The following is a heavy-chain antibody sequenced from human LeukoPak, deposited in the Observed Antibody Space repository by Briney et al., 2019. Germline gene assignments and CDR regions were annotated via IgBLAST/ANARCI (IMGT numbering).Heavy chain of an antibody. CDR2: INPNSGGT. V-gene: IGHV1-2*02. D-gene: IGHD2-15*01. Sequence: ASVKVSCKASGYTFTGYYMHWVRQAPGQGLEWMGWINPNSGGTNYAQKFQGRVTMTRDTSISTAYMELSRLRSDDMAVYYCARLVVAATEERADAFDIWGQGTMVTVSS. CDR3: ARLVVAATEERADAFDI. CDR1: GYTFTGYY. J-gene: IGHJ3*02.